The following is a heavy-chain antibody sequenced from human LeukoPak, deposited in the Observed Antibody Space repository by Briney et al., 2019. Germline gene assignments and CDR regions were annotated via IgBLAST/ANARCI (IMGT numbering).Heavy chain of an antibody. CDR2: ISSSSSYI. Sequence: GGSLRLSCAASGFTFSLYSMNWVRQAPGRVLVWVSSISSSSSYIYYADSVTGRFTISRDNAKNSLYLQMNSLRAEDTAVYYCARDRGDGRFDYWGQGTLVTVSS. D-gene: IGHD3-10*01. V-gene: IGHV3-21*01. CDR1: GFTFSLYS. CDR3: ARDRGDGRFDY. J-gene: IGHJ4*02.